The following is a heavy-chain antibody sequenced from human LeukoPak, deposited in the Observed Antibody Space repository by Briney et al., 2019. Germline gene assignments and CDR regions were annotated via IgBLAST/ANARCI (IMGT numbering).Heavy chain of an antibody. Sequence: HPGGSLRLSCAASGFSFISYGMHWVRQAPGKGLEWVGVISDVGRNKKYADSVKGRFTISRDNSKDTLYLQMNSLRDEDTAVYYCAKRPSDYGDYVTYFDYWGQGTLVTVSS. V-gene: IGHV3-30*18. J-gene: IGHJ4*02. CDR3: AKRPSDYGDYVTYFDY. D-gene: IGHD4-17*01. CDR2: ISDVGRNK. CDR1: GFSFISYG.